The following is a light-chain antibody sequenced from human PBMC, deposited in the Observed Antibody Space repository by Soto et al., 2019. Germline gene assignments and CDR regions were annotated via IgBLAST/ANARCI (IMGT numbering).Light chain of an antibody. V-gene: IGKV3-15*01. CDR2: GAS. CDR3: QQYNNWPLT. Sequence: EIGMTQSPATLSVSPGERATLSFRASQSVSSNLAWYQQKPGQAPRLLIYGASTRATGIPARFSGSGSGTEFTLTISSLQSEDFAVYYCQQYNNWPLTFGQGTRLEI. J-gene: IGKJ5*01. CDR1: QSVSSN.